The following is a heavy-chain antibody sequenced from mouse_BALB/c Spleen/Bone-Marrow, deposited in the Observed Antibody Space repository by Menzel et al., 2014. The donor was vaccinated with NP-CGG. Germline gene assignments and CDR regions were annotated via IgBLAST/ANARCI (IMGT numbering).Heavy chain of an antibody. V-gene: IGHV1-15*01. J-gene: IGHJ3*01. D-gene: IGHD2-14*01. CDR1: GYTFTDYE. Sequence: VQLQQSGAELVRPGASVKLSCKALGYTFTDYEMHWVKQTPVNGLEWIGAIHPGSGNTAYNQKFKGKATLTADKSSSAAYMELSSLTSEDSAVYYCIRGNYRYSWFAYWGQGTLVTVSA. CDR3: IRGNYRYSWFAY. CDR2: IHPGSGNT.